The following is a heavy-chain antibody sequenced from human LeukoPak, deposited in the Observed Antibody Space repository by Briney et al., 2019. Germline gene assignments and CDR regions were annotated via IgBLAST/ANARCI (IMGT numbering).Heavy chain of an antibody. D-gene: IGHD6-19*01. V-gene: IGHV3-21*01. J-gene: IGHJ3*02. CDR2: ISYTGTYI. CDR3: ARTQWLPVEPGAFDI. CDR1: AFSLNAYN. Sequence: PGGSLRLSCAASAFSLNAYNMNWVRQAPGKGLEWVSSISYTGTYIYYADSVKGRFTISRDNAQNSLYLQMNSLRAEDTAVYYCARTQWLPVEPGAFDIWGQGTMVTVSS.